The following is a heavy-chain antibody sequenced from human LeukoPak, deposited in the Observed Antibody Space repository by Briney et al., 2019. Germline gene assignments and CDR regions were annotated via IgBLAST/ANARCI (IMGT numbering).Heavy chain of an antibody. Sequence: SETLSLTCTVSGGSISSGGYYWSWIRQHPGKGLEWIGYIYYSGSTYYNPSLKSRVTISVGTSKNQFSLKLSSVTAADTAVYYCARLNYPSFDYWGQGTLVTVSS. CDR1: GGSISSGGYY. V-gene: IGHV4-31*03. J-gene: IGHJ4*02. D-gene: IGHD3-10*01. CDR3: ARLNYPSFDY. CDR2: IYYSGST.